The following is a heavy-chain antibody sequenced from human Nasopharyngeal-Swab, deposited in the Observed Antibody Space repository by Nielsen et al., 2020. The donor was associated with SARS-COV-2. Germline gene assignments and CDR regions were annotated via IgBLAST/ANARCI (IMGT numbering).Heavy chain of an antibody. J-gene: IGHJ6*03. CDR3: ARANGVRGVIVDYYYYMDV. D-gene: IGHD3-10*01. CDR1: GGSISSGGYY. Sequence: SATLSLTSTVSGGSISSGGYYWSWIRQHPGKGLEWIGYIYYSGSTYYNPSLKSRVTISVDTSKNQFSLKLSSVTAADTAVYYCARANGVRGVIVDYYYYMDVWGKGTTVTVSS. CDR2: IYYSGST. V-gene: IGHV4-31*03.